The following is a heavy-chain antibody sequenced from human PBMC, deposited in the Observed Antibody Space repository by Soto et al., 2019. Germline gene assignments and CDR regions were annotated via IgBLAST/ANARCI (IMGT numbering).Heavy chain of an antibody. Sequence: SETLSLTCAVYGGSFSGYYWSWIRQPPGKGLEWIGEINHSGSTNYNPSLKSRVTISVDTSKNQFSLKLSSVTAADTAVYYCARTGTDALDYWGQGTLVTVSS. CDR2: INHSGST. CDR3: ARTGTDALDY. J-gene: IGHJ4*02. D-gene: IGHD6-13*01. V-gene: IGHV4-34*01. CDR1: GGSFSGYY.